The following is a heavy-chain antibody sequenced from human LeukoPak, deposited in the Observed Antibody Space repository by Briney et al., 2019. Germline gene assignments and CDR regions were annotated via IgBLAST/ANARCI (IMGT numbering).Heavy chain of an antibody. CDR3: AREAQRTDDAFDI. CDR2: IYYSGST. Sequence: SETLSLTCTVSGGSISSYYWSWIRQPPGKGLEWIGYIYYSGSTNYNPSLKSRVTISVDTSKNQFSLKLSSVTAADTAVYYCAREAQRTDDAFDIWGQGTMVTVSS. CDR1: GGSISSYY. V-gene: IGHV4-59*12. J-gene: IGHJ3*02.